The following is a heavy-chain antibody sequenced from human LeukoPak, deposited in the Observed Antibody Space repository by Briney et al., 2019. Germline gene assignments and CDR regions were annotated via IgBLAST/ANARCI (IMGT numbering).Heavy chain of an antibody. V-gene: IGHV4-4*07. J-gene: IGHJ6*02. Sequence: TSETLSLTCTVSGGSISSYYWSWIRQPAGKGLEWIGRIYTSGSTNYNPSLKSRVTMSVDTSKNQFSLKLSSVTAADTAVYYCARDVPAASIFYGMDVWGQGTTVTVSS. D-gene: IGHD6-13*01. CDR1: GGSISSYY. CDR2: IYTSGST. CDR3: ARDVPAASIFYGMDV.